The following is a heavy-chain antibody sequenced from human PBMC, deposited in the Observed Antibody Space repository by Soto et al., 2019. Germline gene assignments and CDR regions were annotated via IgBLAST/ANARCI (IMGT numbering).Heavy chain of an antibody. CDR1: GFTFSSYA. Sequence: PGGSLRLSCAASGFTFSSYAMSWVRQAPGKGLEWVSAISGSGGSTYYADSVKGRFTISRDNSKNTLYLQMNSLRAEDTAVYYCAKARIAAAGQVYYGMDVWGQGTTVTVSS. D-gene: IGHD6-13*01. CDR2: ISGSGGST. J-gene: IGHJ6*02. CDR3: AKARIAAAGQVYYGMDV. V-gene: IGHV3-23*01.